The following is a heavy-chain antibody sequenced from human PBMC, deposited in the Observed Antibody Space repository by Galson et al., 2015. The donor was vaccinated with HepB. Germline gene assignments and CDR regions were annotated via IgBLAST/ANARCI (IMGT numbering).Heavy chain of an antibody. Sequence: SLRLSCAASGFTFSSYTMNWVRQAPGKGLEWVAAISYDGSNKYYADSVKGRFTISRDNSKNTLYLQMNSLRAEDTAVYYCARDPFSAGIAAAGIASDWGQGTLVTVSS. CDR1: GFTFSSYT. V-gene: IGHV3-30-3*01. D-gene: IGHD6-13*01. J-gene: IGHJ4*02. CDR3: ARDPFSAGIAAAGIASD. CDR2: ISYDGSNK.